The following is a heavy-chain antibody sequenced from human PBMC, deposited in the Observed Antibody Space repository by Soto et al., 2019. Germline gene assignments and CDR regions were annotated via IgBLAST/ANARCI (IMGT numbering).Heavy chain of an antibody. CDR1: GYTFTSYD. J-gene: IGHJ6*03. Sequence: QVQLVQSGAEVKKPGASVKVSCKASGYTFTSYDINWVRQATGHGLEWMGWMNPNSGNTGYAQKFQGRVTMTRNTSISTAYMELSSLRSEDPAVYYCARRRYRGYDYYYYYYMDVWGKGTTVTVSS. CDR2: MNPNSGNT. D-gene: IGHD5-12*01. V-gene: IGHV1-8*01. CDR3: ARRRYRGYDYYYYYYMDV.